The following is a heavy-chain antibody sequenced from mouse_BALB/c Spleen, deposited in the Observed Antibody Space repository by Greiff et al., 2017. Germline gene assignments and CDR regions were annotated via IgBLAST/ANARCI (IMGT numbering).Heavy chain of an antibody. J-gene: IGHJ3*01. D-gene: IGHD1-1*02. CDR2: ISYSGST. V-gene: IGHV3-2*02. CDR1: GYSITSDYA. Sequence: ESGPGLVKPSQSLSLTCTVTGYSITSDYAWNWIRQFPGNKLEWMGYISYSGSTSYNPSLKSRISITRDTSKNQFFLQLNSVTTEDTATYYCARGLSEGFAYWGQGTLVTVSA. CDR3: ARGLSEGFAY.